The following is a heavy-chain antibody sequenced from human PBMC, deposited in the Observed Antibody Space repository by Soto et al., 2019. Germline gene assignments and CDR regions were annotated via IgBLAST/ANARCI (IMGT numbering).Heavy chain of an antibody. Sequence: SGTLSLTCTVSGGSISSGGYYWSWIRQHPXKGLEWIGYIYYSGSTYYNPSLKSRVTISVDTSKNQFSLKLSSVTAADTAVYYCAREAQMRDYYDSSGYFDYWGQGPLVTVSS. D-gene: IGHD3-22*01. V-gene: IGHV4-31*03. CDR1: GGSISSGGYY. CDR3: AREAQMRDYYDSSGYFDY. CDR2: IYYSGST. J-gene: IGHJ4*02.